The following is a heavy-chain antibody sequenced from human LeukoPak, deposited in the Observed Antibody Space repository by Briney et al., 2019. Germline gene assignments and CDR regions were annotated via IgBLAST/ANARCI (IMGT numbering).Heavy chain of an antibody. CDR3: TSIGY. CDR2: IKRKTDGGTT. D-gene: IGHD2-15*01. V-gene: IGHV3-15*01. CDR1: GFTFSNEW. J-gene: IGHJ4*02. Sequence: PGGSLRLSCAASGFTFSNEWMSWVRQAPGKGLEWVGRIKRKTDGGTTEYAAPVKGRFTISRDDSKNTLYLQMNSLKTEDTAVYYCTSIGYWGQGALVTVSS.